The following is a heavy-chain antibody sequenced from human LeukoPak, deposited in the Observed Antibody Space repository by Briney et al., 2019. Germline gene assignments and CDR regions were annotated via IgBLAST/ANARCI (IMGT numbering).Heavy chain of an antibody. Sequence: SETLSLTCAVYGGSFSGYYWSWIRQPPGKGLEWIGEINHSGGTKYNPSPKSRATIPVDTSTNQFSLKLTSVTAADTAVYYCASSSGFGAFDIWGRGTMVTVSS. D-gene: IGHD6-19*01. CDR1: GGSFSGYY. J-gene: IGHJ3*02. CDR3: ASSSGFGAFDI. CDR2: INHSGGT. V-gene: IGHV4-34*01.